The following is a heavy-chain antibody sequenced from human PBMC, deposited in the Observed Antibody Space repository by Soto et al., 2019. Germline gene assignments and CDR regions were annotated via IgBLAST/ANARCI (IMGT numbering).Heavy chain of an antibody. CDR2: MNPDSGNT. Sequence: QVQLVQSGAEVKKPGASVKVSCKASGYTLTNYDIHWVRQATGQGLEWMGWMNPDSGNTGQSKQFQGRVTMTRDTSISTAYMEMSSLRSEDTAVYYCARGRFCRTWFDPWGQGTLVTVPS. J-gene: IGHJ5*02. CDR1: GYTLTNYD. CDR3: ARGRFCRTWFDP. D-gene: IGHD3-16*01. V-gene: IGHV1-8*01.